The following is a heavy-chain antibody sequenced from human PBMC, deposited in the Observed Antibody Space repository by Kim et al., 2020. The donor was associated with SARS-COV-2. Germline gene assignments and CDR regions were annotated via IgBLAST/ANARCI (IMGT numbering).Heavy chain of an antibody. CDR3: VMTPGITIFGVPDNWFDP. D-gene: IGHD3-3*01. Sequence: SETLSLTCAVYGGSISSYYWSWIRQPPGKGLEWIGYIYYSGSTNYNPSLKSRVTISVDTSKNQFSLKLSSVTAADTAVYYCVMTPGITIFGVPDNWFDPWGQGTLVTVSS. J-gene: IGHJ5*02. CDR1: GGSISSYY. CDR2: IYYSGST. V-gene: IGHV4-59*08.